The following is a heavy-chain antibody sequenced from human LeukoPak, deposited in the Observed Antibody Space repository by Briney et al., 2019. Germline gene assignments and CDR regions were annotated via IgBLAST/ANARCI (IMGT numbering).Heavy chain of an antibody. J-gene: IGHJ4*02. CDR3: ARDRSSIAAHPGGY. D-gene: IGHD6-6*01. V-gene: IGHV1-18*01. Sequence: ASVTVSCKASGYTFTSYGISWVRQAPGQGLEWMGWVSAYNGNTNYAQKLQGRVTMTTDTSTSTAYMELRSLRSDDTAVYYCARDRSSIAAHPGGYWGQGTLVTVSS. CDR2: VSAYNGNT. CDR1: GYTFTSYG.